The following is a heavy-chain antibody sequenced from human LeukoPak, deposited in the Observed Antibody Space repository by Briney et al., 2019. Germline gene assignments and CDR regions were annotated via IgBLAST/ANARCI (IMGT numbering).Heavy chain of an antibody. V-gene: IGHV1-46*01. CDR2: INPSGGST. CDR1: GYTFTYYY. Sequence: VASVKVSCKASGYTFTYYYMHWVRQAPGQGLEWMGIINPSGGSTSYAQKFQGRVTMTRDTSTSTVYMELSSLRSEDTAAYYCARKAGGSYRLDYWGQGTLVTVSS. CDR3: ARKAGGSYRLDY. D-gene: IGHD1-26*01. J-gene: IGHJ4*02.